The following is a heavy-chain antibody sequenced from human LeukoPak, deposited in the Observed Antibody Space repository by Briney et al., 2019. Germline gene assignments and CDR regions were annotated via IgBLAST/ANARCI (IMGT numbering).Heavy chain of an antibody. J-gene: IGHJ4*02. CDR2: IYYSGST. CDR3: ARAGYYGSGSYPS. Sequence: SETLSLTCAVPGGSISSSSYYWGWIRQPPGKGLGWIGSIYYSGSTYYNPSLKSRVTISVDTSKNQFSLKLSSVTAADTAVYYCARAGYYGSGSYPSWGQGTLVTVSS. CDR1: GGSISSSSYY. D-gene: IGHD3-10*01. V-gene: IGHV4-39*07.